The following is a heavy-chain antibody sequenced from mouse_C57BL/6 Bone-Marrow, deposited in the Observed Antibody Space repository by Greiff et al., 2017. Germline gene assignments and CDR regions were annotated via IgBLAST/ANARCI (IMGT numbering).Heavy chain of an antibody. V-gene: IGHV1-59*01. Sequence: QVHVKQPGAELVRPGTSVKLSCKASGYTFTSYWMHWVKQRPGQGLEWIGVIDPSDSYTNYNQKFKGKATLTVDTSSSTAYMQLSSLTSEDSAVXYCARSREGYYLAWFAYWGQGTLVTVSA. J-gene: IGHJ3*01. CDR1: GYTFTSYW. CDR3: ARSREGYYLAWFAY. CDR2: IDPSDSYT. D-gene: IGHD2-3*01.